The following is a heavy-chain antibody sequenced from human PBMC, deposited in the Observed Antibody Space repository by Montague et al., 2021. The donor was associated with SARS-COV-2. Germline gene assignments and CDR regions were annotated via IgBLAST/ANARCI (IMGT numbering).Heavy chain of an antibody. D-gene: IGHD7-27*01. Sequence: SLSLSCAASGFTFGRYWMSWVRQAPGKGLEWVANIKQDESEKSYVDSVKGRFTISRDNAKNSLYLQMHSLRAEDTAVCYCATDQNWAFDCWGQGALVTVSS. CDR1: GFTFGRYW. CDR2: IKQDESEK. J-gene: IGHJ4*02. V-gene: IGHV3-7*01. CDR3: ATDQNWAFDC.